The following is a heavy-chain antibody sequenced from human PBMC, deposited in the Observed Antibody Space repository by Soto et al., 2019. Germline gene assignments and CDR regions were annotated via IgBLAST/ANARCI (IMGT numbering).Heavy chain of an antibody. CDR1: GGSISSGGYY. CDR2: IYYSGST. J-gene: IGHJ3*02. CDR3: ARTGYCTTTNCYYHAFDI. Sequence: SETLSLTCTVSGGSISSGGYYWSWIRQHPGKGLEWIGYIYYSGSTYYNPSLKSRVTMSVDTSKNQFSLKLSSVTAADTAVYSCARTGYCTTTNCYYHAFDIWGQGTMVTVSS. V-gene: IGHV4-31*03. D-gene: IGHD2-2*01.